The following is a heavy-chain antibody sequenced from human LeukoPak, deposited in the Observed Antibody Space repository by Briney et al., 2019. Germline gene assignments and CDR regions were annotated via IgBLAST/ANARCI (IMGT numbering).Heavy chain of an antibody. CDR1: GFTFSNYW. CDR3: ARPYDTRGYFPDY. D-gene: IGHD3-22*01. V-gene: IGHV3-74*01. J-gene: IGHJ4*02. CDR2: IARDGSST. Sequence: GGSLRLSCAASGFTFSNYWMHWVRQAPGKGLVWVSHIARDGSSTSYADSVKGRFTISRDNAKNTLYLQMNSLGAEDTAVYYCARPYDTRGYFPDYWGQGTLVTVSS.